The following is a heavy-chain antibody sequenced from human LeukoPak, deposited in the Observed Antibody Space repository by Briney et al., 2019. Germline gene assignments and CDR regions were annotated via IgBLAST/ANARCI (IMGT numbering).Heavy chain of an antibody. CDR1: GFPFISYS. Sequence: GSLRPSFAPSGFPFISYSMNWVRQAPGKGLEWVSYISSSRSYIYYADSVKGRFTISRDNAKNSLYLQMSSLRVEDTAVYYCAREHSGGGNYYDSSGYYRSFDYWGQGTPVTVSS. V-gene: IGHV3-21*01. CDR2: ISSSRSYI. J-gene: IGHJ4*02. D-gene: IGHD3-22*01. CDR3: AREHSGGGNYYDSSGYYRSFDY.